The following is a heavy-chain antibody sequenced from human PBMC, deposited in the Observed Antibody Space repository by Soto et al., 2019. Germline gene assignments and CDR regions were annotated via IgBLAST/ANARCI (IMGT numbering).Heavy chain of an antibody. J-gene: IGHJ4*02. D-gene: IGHD2-2*01. Sequence: SETLSLTCTVSGGSISSGDYYWSWIRQPPGKGLEWIGEINHSGRTNYNPSLKSRVTILVDASKNQFSLKLSSVTAADTAVYYCARVGYLGYCTSTRCPNFDYWGQGTLVTVSS. CDR1: GGSISSGDYY. CDR2: INHSGRT. V-gene: IGHV4-39*07. CDR3: ARVGYLGYCTSTRCPNFDY.